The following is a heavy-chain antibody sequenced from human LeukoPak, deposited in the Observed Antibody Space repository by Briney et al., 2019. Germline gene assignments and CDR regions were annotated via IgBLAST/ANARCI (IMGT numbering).Heavy chain of an antibody. CDR1: GFTFDDYA. D-gene: IGHD1-26*01. CDR2: ISWNSGSI. J-gene: IGHJ5*02. CDR3: AKDTGIVGATPWFDP. V-gene: IGHV3-9*01. Sequence: GGSLRLSCAASGFTFDDYAMHWVRQAPGKGLEWVSGISWNSGSIGYADSVKGRFTISRDNSKNTLYLQMNSLRAEDTAVYYCAKDTGIVGATPWFDPWGQGTLVTVSS.